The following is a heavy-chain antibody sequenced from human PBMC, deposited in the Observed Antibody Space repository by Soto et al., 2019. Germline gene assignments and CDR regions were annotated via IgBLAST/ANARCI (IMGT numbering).Heavy chain of an antibody. CDR2: FDAEDGET. CDR1: GYTLTELS. Sequence: QVQLVQSGAEVKKPGASVKVSCKVSGYTLTELSMHWVRQAPGKGLEWMGGFDAEDGETFYAQKFQGRVTMNEDTSTDTAYMELSSLRSEDTAVYYCATSPVTLYGMDVWGQGTTVTVSS. D-gene: IGHD5-18*01. J-gene: IGHJ6*02. V-gene: IGHV1-24*01. CDR3: ATSPVTLYGMDV.